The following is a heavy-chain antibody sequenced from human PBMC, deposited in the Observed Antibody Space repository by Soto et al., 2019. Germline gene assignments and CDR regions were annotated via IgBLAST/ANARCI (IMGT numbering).Heavy chain of an antibody. D-gene: IGHD3-10*01. CDR2: ISTSSTAI. V-gene: IGHV3-48*02. CDR3: VITDSGRERGY. CDR1: GLTFSTNT. Sequence: EVQLVESGGGFVQRGGSLRLSCAVSGLTFSTNTINWVRQAPGKGLEWVSYISTSSTAIYYADSVKGRFTISRDDAKSSLYLQMNCLRDEDTAVYYCVITDSGRERGYWGQGTLVTVSS. J-gene: IGHJ4*02.